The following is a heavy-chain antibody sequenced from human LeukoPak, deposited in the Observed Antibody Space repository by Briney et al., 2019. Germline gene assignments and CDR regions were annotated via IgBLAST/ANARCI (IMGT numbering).Heavy chain of an antibody. CDR2: INHSGST. CDR3: ARVVDGSSWYSDY. D-gene: IGHD6-13*01. Sequence: SETLSLTCAVYGGSFSGYYRSWIRQPPGKGLEWIGEINHSGSTNYNPSLKSRVTISVDTSKNQFSLKLSSVTAADTAVYYCARVVDGSSWYSDYWGQGTLVTVSS. CDR1: GGSFSGYY. J-gene: IGHJ4*02. V-gene: IGHV4-34*01.